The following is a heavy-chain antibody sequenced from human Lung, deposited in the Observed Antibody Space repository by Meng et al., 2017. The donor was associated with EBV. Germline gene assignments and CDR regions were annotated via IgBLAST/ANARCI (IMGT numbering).Heavy chain of an antibody. D-gene: IGHD6-19*01. CDR1: CGATSTGDYF. Sequence: VELSGSGPGLVKPSQTLSLTCTVSCGATSTGDYFSSLLRPPAGKGLGLIGYSYYSGSTYSTPSLKGRVTISVDTSKNQFYLKLGSVSAEDTAVYYCARPSIAVAGWDYWGRGTLVTVSS. CDR3: ARPSIAVAGWDY. CDR2: SYYSGST. J-gene: IGHJ2*01. V-gene: IGHV4-30-4*01.